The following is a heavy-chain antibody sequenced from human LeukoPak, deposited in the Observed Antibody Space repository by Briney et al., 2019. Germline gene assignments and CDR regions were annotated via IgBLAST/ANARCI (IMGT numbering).Heavy chain of an antibody. D-gene: IGHD6-13*01. V-gene: IGHV3-74*01. J-gene: IGHJ3*02. Sequence: GESLRLSCAASGFTFSNNWMHWVRQAPGRGLVWVSRINGDGSITYYADTVKGRFTISRDNAKNTLYLQMNSLRAEDTAVYYCAQVRVTSSRNVFNMWGQGTMVTVSS. CDR2: INGDGSIT. CDR3: AQVRVTSSRNVFNM. CDR1: GFTFSNNW.